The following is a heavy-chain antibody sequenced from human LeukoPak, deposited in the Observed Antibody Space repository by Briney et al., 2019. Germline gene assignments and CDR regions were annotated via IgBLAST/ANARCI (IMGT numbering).Heavy chain of an antibody. V-gene: IGHV1-69*13. CDR3: AKSSTSRYSWFEP. D-gene: IGHD2-2*01. CDR2: IIPIFGTA. CDR1: GGTFSSYA. Sequence: ASVKVSCKASGGTFSSYAISWVRQAPGQGLEWMGGIIPIFGTANYAQKFQGRVTITADESTSTAYMELSSLRSEDTAVYYCAKSSTSRYSWFEPWGQETLVTVSS. J-gene: IGHJ5*02.